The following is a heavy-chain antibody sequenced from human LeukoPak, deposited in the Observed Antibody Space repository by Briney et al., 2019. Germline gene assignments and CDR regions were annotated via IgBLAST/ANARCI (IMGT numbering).Heavy chain of an antibody. Sequence: GRSLRLSCAASGFTFSSYAMHWVRQAPGKGLEWVAVISYDGSNKYYADSVKGRFIISRDNSKNTLYLQTNSLRAEDTAVYYCAREGSYWGQGTLVTVSS. V-gene: IGHV3-30*01. J-gene: IGHJ4*02. CDR1: GFTFSSYA. CDR3: AREGSY. CDR2: ISYDGSNK.